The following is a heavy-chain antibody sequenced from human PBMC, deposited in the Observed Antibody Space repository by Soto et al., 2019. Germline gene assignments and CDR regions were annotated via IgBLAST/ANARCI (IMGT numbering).Heavy chain of an antibody. CDR3: ARSVEENQLLLFDY. Sequence: SETLSLTCTVSGGSISSYYWSWIRQPPGKGLEWIGYIYYSGSTNYNPSLKSRVTISVDTSKNQFSLKLSSVTAADTAVYYCARSVEENQLLLFDYWGQVPLVTVSS. D-gene: IGHD2-2*01. CDR2: IYYSGST. CDR1: GGSISSYY. J-gene: IGHJ4*02. V-gene: IGHV4-59*01.